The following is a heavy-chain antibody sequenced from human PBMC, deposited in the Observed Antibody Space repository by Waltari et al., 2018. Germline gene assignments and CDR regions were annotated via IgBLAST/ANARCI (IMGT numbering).Heavy chain of an antibody. D-gene: IGHD2-15*01. Sequence: QLQLQESGPGLVKPSGTLSLTCVVSGDSLISNYFWSWVRQSPGTGPGWVGQVDRSGRANYSPCFASRVIMSRDTSINHVSLNMHSATAADTAVYYCARDRGRGLYLDSWGRGILVSVSP. J-gene: IGHJ4*02. CDR3: ARDRGRGLYLDS. V-gene: IGHV4-4*02. CDR1: GDSLISNYF. CDR2: VDRSGRA.